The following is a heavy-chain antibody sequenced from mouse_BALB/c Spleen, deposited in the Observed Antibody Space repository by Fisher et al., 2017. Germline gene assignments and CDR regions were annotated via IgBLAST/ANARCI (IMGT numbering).Heavy chain of an antibody. CDR3: REDGYYVYYWYFDV. D-gene: IGHD2-3*01. V-gene: IGHV1S53*01. J-gene: IGHJ1*01. Sequence: KFKGKATLTVDKSSSTAYMQLNSLTSEDSAVYFCREDGYYVYYWYFDVWGAGTTVTVSS.